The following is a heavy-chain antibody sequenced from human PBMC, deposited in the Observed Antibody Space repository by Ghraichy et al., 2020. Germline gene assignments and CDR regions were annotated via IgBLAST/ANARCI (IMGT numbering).Heavy chain of an antibody. Sequence: SETLSLTCAVSGASISSNNWWSWVRQPPEKGLEWIGELYDSGSANYNPSLESRVTISLDKSKNQFSLKMSSVTAADTAVYYCASAPYRSSWRTYYYGMDVWGQGTTVTVSS. CDR3: ASAPYRSSWRTYYYGMDV. CDR2: LYDSGSA. CDR1: GASISSNNW. J-gene: IGHJ6*02. V-gene: IGHV4-4*02. D-gene: IGHD6-13*01.